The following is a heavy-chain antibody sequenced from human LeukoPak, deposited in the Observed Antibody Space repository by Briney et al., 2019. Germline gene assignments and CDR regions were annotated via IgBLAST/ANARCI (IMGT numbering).Heavy chain of an antibody. J-gene: IGHJ5*01. CDR1: GGSISSGSYY. V-gene: IGHV4-61*02. Sequence: PSETLSLTCTVSGGSISSGSYYWSWIRQPAGKGLEWIGRIYTSGSTNYNPSLKSRVTISVDTSKNQFSLKLSSVTAADTAVYYCARVFGHYYGSGSYDWFDSWGQRTLVTVSS. CDR2: IYTSGST. CDR3: ARVFGHYYGSGSYDWFDS. D-gene: IGHD3-10*01.